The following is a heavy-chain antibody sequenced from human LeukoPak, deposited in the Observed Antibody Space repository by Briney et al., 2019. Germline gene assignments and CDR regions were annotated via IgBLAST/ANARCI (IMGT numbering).Heavy chain of an antibody. CDR1: GFTFSNYA. Sequence: PGGSLRLSCAASGFTFSNYAMHWVRQAPGKGLEWVAVLSYDGSNKNYADSVKGRFTISRDNSKNTLYLQMNSLRAEDTAVYYCAKDLGRGYDYAPPRGAFDYWGQGTLVTVSS. V-gene: IGHV3-30*04. CDR3: AKDLGRGYDYAPPRGAFDY. D-gene: IGHD5-12*01. J-gene: IGHJ4*02. CDR2: LSYDGSNK.